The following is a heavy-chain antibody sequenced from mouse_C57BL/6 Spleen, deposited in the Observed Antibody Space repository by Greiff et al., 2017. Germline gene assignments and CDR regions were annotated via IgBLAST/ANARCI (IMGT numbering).Heavy chain of an antibody. CDR2: INPNNGGT. CDR3: ARSDYGRSTPSYFDY. Sequence: EVQLQQSGPELVKPGASVKIPCKASGYTFTDYNMDWVKQSHGKSLEWIGDINPNNGGTIYNQKFKGKATLTVEKSSSTAYMELRSLTSEDTAVYYCARSDYGRSTPSYFDYWGQGTTLTVSS. CDR1: GYTFTDYN. V-gene: IGHV1-18*01. J-gene: IGHJ2*01. D-gene: IGHD1-1*01.